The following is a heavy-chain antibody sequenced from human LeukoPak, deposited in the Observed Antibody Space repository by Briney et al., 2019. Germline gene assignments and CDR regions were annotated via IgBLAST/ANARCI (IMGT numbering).Heavy chain of an antibody. CDR3: ASGARAARSTGYYMDV. D-gene: IGHD6-6*01. Sequence: PSETLSFTCAVYSFTFSGYYWSWMRHAPGKGLVGIGEINHSESTNDNPSLKSRITIPENTSKNHFSLLRSSGTAADTAFYYCASGARAARSTGYYMDVWGKGTTVTVSS. J-gene: IGHJ6*03. CDR2: INHSEST. CDR1: SFTFSGYY. V-gene: IGHV4-34*01.